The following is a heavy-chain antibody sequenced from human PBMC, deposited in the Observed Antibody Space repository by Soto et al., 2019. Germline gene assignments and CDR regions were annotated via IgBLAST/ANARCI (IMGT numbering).Heavy chain of an antibody. J-gene: IGHJ5*02. CDR1: GGSISSSSYY. V-gene: IGHV4-39*01. D-gene: IGHD6-19*01. CDR2: IYYSGST. Sequence: PSETLSLTCTVSGGSISSSSYYWGWIRQPPGKGLEWIGSIYYSGSTYYNPSLKSRVTISVDTSKNQFSLKLSSVTAADTAVYYCARPIAVAGTGGGNWFEPWGQGTLVTVSS. CDR3: ARPIAVAGTGGGNWFEP.